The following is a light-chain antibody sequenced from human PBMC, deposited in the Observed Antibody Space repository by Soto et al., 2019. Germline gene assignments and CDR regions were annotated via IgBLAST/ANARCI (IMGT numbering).Light chain of an antibody. CDR1: QSISSS. V-gene: IGKV1-5*01. Sequence: DIQMTQSPSTLSASVGDRVTITCRASQSISSSLAWYQQRRGKAPKLLIYDASSLESGVPSRFSGSRSGTEFTLTMNSLQPADFATYYGQQYNSYWTFGQGTKVEIK. J-gene: IGKJ1*01. CDR2: DAS. CDR3: QQYNSYWT.